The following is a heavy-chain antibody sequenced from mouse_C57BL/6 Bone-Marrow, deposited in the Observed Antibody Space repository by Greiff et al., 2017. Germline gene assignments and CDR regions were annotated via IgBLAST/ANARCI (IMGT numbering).Heavy chain of an antibody. V-gene: IGHV1-19*01. D-gene: IGHD1-1*01. CDR3: ARRDYYGSFDY. J-gene: IGHJ2*01. CDR2: INPYNGGT. Sequence: VQLKESGAELVRPGASVKLSCKASGYTFTDYYMNWVKQSHGKSLEWIGVINPYNGGTSYNQKFKGKATLTVDKSSSTAYMELNSLTSEDSAVYYCARRDYYGSFDYWGQGTTLTVSS. CDR1: GYTFTDYY.